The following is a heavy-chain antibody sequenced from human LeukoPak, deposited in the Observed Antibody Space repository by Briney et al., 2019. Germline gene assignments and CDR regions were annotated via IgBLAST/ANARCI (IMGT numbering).Heavy chain of an antibody. V-gene: IGHV4-30-2*01. CDR1: GGXISSGGYS. CDR2: MYHGGST. Sequence: SQTLSLTSAVSGGXISSGGYSWSWIRQPPGKGLESIGYMYHGGSTYYNPSLEGRVTISVDRSKNQLSLRVSSVTAADTAVYYCASTNDFGDYMGAWGQGILVTVSS. CDR3: ASTNDFGDYMGA. D-gene: IGHD4-17*01. J-gene: IGHJ5*02.